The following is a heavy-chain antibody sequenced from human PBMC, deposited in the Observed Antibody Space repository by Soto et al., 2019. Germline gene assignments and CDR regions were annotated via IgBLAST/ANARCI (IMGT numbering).Heavy chain of an antibody. D-gene: IGHD6-6*01. Sequence: QVQLVQSGAEVKKPGASVKVSCKASGYTFTNYYMHWVRQAPGQGLEWMGIINPSGGTTSYAQKFQGRLTMTRDTSTSRVYMELSSLRSEDTALYYCARHIADRPAEYFLHWGQATLVTVSS. V-gene: IGHV1-46*01. CDR2: INPSGGTT. CDR1: GYTFTNYY. CDR3: ARHIADRPAEYFLH. J-gene: IGHJ1*01.